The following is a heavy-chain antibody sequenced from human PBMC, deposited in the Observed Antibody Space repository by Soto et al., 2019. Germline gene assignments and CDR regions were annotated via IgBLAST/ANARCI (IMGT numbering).Heavy chain of an antibody. Sequence: SETLSLTCSVSGVAINSGDWWSWVRQSPGKGLEWVGEIDHTGTTHYQLSLKSRVTISVDNSKNQFSLRLNSVTAADAAIYYCARPRRGNSGNYFLSIFDNWGQGAPVTVSS. CDR3: ARPRRGNSGNYFLSIFDN. CDR2: IDHTGTT. V-gene: IGHV4-4*02. J-gene: IGHJ4*02. D-gene: IGHD3-10*01. CDR1: GVAINSGDW.